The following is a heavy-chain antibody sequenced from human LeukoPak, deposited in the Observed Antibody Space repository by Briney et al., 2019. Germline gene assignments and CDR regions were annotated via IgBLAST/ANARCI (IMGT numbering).Heavy chain of an antibody. Sequence: ASVKVSCKASGYTFTGYYMHWVRQAPGQGLEWMGWINPNSGGTNYAQKFQGRVTMTRDTSISTAYMELSRLRSDDTAVYYCAREALRYYGSGSHGEFDYWGQGTLVTVSS. CDR2: INPNSGGT. CDR3: AREALRYYGSGSHGEFDY. V-gene: IGHV1-2*02. D-gene: IGHD3-10*01. J-gene: IGHJ4*02. CDR1: GYTFTGYY.